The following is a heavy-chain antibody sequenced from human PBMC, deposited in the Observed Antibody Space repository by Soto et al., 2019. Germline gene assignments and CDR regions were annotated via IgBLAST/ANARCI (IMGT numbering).Heavy chain of an antibody. CDR3: AGESEYFTWNFDY. V-gene: IGHV3-21*01. CDR2: SSSTTNCR. J-gene: IGHJ4*02. Sequence: GGSLRLTCAASGLTFSSYSMNWGRQGPGKWQEWVSSSSSTTNCRYYGDSMKGRFTISRDNAKKSLYPEMNSLGAEDTAVDYCAGESEYFTWNFDYWGQVXLVTVSS. D-gene: IGHD1-1*01. CDR1: GLTFSSYS.